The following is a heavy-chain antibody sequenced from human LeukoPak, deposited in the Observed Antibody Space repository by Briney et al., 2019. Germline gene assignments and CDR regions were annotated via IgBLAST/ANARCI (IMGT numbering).Heavy chain of an antibody. Sequence: SETLSLTCTVSGVSISSSRYYWGWIRQPPGQGLEWIGSIYYSGSTYYNPSLKRRVTISVDTSKNQFSLKLSSVTAADTAVYYCARVPRKRSAAGTMWVGPWYYYYMDVWGKGTTVTVSS. CDR2: IYYSGST. CDR3: ARVPRKRSAAGTMWVGPWYYYYMDV. V-gene: IGHV4-39*07. J-gene: IGHJ6*03. CDR1: GVSISSSRYY. D-gene: IGHD6-13*01.